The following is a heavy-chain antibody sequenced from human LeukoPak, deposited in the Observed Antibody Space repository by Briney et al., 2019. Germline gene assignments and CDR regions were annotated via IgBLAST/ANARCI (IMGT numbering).Heavy chain of an antibody. Sequence: GGSLRLSCAASGFTFRTSAMNWVRQAPGKGLEWVSVIYSGGSTYYADSVKGRFTISRDNSKNTLYLQMNSLRAEDTAVYYCARGFSADYWGQGTLVTVSS. J-gene: IGHJ4*02. D-gene: IGHD6-19*01. CDR3: ARGFSADY. CDR2: IYSGGST. CDR1: GFTFRTSA. V-gene: IGHV3-53*01.